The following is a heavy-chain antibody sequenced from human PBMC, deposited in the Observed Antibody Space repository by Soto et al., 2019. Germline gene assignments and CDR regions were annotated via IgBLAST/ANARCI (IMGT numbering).Heavy chain of an antibody. D-gene: IGHD2-15*01. CDR2: IWYDGSNK. CDR1: GFTFSSYG. V-gene: IGHV3-33*01. CDR3: ARDNCSGGSCYLDFDY. J-gene: IGHJ4*02. Sequence: GGSLRLSCAASGFTFSSYGMHWVRQAPGKGLEWVAVIWYDGSNKYYADSVKGRFTISRDNSKNTLYLQMNSLRAGDTAVYYCARDNCSGGSCYLDFDYWGQGTLVTVSS.